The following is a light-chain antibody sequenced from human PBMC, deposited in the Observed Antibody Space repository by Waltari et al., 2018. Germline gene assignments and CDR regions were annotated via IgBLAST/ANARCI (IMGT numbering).Light chain of an antibody. J-gene: IGLJ1*01. CDR3: CSYAGSDTLF. CDR2: EVN. Sequence: QSALTQPASVSGSPGQSITISSTGTSGAAGSYYLVSWYQQHRGKVPKLVISEVNKRPSGVSTRCSGSKSGNTAALTIAGRQAEDEADYCCCSYAGSDTLFFGTGTKVTVL. V-gene: IGLV2-23*02. CDR1: SGAAGSYYL.